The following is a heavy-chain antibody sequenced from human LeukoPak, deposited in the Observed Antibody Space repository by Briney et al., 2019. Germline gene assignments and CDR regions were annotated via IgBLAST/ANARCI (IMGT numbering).Heavy chain of an antibody. J-gene: IGHJ3*02. V-gene: IGHV3-21*01. CDR2: ISSTGSYI. CDR1: GFKLSSYM. D-gene: IGHD1-1*01. Sequence: GGSLRLSCAASGFKLSSYMLNWVRQAPGKGLEWVSSISSTGSYIYYADSVKGRFTVSRDNPGNVMYLQMDSLRAEDTAVYYCAKGMTLNWNDDAFDIWGQGTKVTVSS. CDR3: AKGMTLNWNDDAFDI.